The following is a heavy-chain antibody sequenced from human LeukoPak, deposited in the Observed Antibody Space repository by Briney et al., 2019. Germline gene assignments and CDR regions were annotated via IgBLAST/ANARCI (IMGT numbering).Heavy chain of an antibody. CDR3: ATDYDVLTGYYSDVGY. CDR2: ISYDGSNK. Sequence: GRSLRLSCAASGFTFSSYAMHWVRQAPGKGLEWVAVISYDGSNKYYADSVKGRFTISRDNSKNTLYLQMNSLRAEDTAVYYCATDYDVLTGYYSDVGYWGQGTLVTVSS. V-gene: IGHV3-30-3*01. J-gene: IGHJ4*02. CDR1: GFTFSSYA. D-gene: IGHD3-9*01.